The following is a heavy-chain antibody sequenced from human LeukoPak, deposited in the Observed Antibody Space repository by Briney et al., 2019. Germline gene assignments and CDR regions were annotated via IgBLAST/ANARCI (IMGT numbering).Heavy chain of an antibody. CDR2: LYNTETT. J-gene: IGHJ4*02. Sequence: SGTLSPTCRVSGGPISRSSYYRGWIRQPPGEGVEGIWSLYNTETTYYNPSLQSRVTISVDTSKNQLSLKLSSVTAADTAVYYCARHPTLTSGGNFDYWGQGTLVTVSS. CDR1: GGPISRSSYY. CDR3: ARHPTLTSGGNFDY. V-gene: IGHV4-39*01. D-gene: IGHD1-14*01.